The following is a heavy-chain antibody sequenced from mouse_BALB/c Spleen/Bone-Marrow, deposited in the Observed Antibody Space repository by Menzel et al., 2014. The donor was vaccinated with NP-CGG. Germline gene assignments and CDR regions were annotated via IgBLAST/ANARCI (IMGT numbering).Heavy chain of an antibody. CDR3: ARWGYGSSSVGYFDV. V-gene: IGHV1-9*01. CDR1: GYTFSRYW. J-gene: IGHJ1*01. Sequence: VQLQQSGAELMKPGASVKISCKATGYTFSRYWIEWVKQRPGHGLEWIGEILPGSGSTNYNEKFKGKATLTADTSSNPPYMQLSSLTSEGSAVYYCARWGYGSSSVGYFDVWGAGTPSPSPQ. CDR2: ILPGSGST. D-gene: IGHD1-1*01.